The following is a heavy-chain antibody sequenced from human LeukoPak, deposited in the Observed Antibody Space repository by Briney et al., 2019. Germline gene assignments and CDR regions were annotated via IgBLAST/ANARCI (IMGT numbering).Heavy chain of an antibody. CDR3: ARDHRYYDSSGYQRDDAFDI. J-gene: IGHJ3*02. CDR2: ISYDGSNK. D-gene: IGHD3-22*01. CDR1: GFTFSSYA. Sequence: QSGGSLRLSCAASGFTFSSYAMHWVRQAPGKGLEWVAVISYDGSNKYYADSVKGRFTISRDNSKNTLYLQMNSLGAEDTAVYYCARDHRYYDSSGYQRDDAFDIWGQGTMVTVSS. V-gene: IGHV3-30-3*01.